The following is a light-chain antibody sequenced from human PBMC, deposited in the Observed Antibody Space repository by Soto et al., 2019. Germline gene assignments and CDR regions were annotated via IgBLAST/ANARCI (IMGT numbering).Light chain of an antibody. Sequence: ALTQPGSVCGSPGQAFTISSTGTVNDVGAYNYVSWYQQHPGRTPKLMIYDVARWPSGVPDRFSGSKSGNTASLTISGLQAEDEADYFWCSYAGGYTYLFGTGTKVTIL. J-gene: IGLJ1*01. V-gene: IGLV2-11*01. CDR1: VNDVGAYNY. CDR2: DVA. CDR3: CSYAGGYTYL.